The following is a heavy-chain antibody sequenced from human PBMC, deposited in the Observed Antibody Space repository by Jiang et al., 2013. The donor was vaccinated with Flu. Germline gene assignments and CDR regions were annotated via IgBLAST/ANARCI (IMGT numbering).Heavy chain of an antibody. CDR3: ARDLGGSGPDAFDI. Sequence: RLSCAASGFTFSSYEMNWVRQAPGKGLEWVSYISSSGGTKYYADSVKGRFTISRDNAKNSLYLQMNSLRAEDTAVYYCARDLGGSGPDAFDIWGQGTMVTVSS. V-gene: IGHV3-48*03. D-gene: IGHD3-10*01. J-gene: IGHJ3*02. CDR1: GFTFSSYE. CDR2: ISSSGGTK.